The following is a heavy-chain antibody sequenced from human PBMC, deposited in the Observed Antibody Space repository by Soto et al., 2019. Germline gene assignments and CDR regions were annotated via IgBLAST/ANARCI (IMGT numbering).Heavy chain of an antibody. Sequence: RLSCAASGFTFSIYAMSWVRQAPGKGLEWVSAISGSGGSTYYADSVKGRFTISRDNSKNTLYLQMNSLRAEDTAVYYCAKVYGLIKTYYFDYWGQGTLVTVSS. D-gene: IGHD4-17*01. V-gene: IGHV3-23*01. CDR1: GFTFSIYA. J-gene: IGHJ4*02. CDR2: ISGSGGST. CDR3: AKVYGLIKTYYFDY.